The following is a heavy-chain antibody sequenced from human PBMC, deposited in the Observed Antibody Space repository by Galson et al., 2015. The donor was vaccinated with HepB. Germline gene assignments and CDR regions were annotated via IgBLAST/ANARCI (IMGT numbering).Heavy chain of an antibody. V-gene: IGHV1-69*13. Sequence: SVKVSCKASGYTSTNYHIHWVRQAPGQGLEWMGGIIPIFGTANYAQKFQGRVTITADESTSTAYMGLSSLRSEDTAVYYCARGAWYQLLYHYWGQGTLVTVSS. CDR1: GYTSTNYH. J-gene: IGHJ4*02. CDR2: IIPIFGTA. CDR3: ARGAWYQLLYHY. D-gene: IGHD2-2*02.